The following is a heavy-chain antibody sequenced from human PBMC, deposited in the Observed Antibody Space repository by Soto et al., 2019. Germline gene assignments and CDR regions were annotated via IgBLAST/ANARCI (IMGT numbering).Heavy chain of an antibody. CDR1: LFASSSYA. V-gene: IGHV3-23*01. CDR2: ISRSGGST. J-gene: IGHJ6*02. Sequence: WGSLLLSCVASLFASSSYAMSWVRQAPGMGPEWVSGISRSGGSTYYADAVNGRFTISIDNSKNTLYLQMSSLRAEDTAVYYCVKHGSSGWHYFYDMDVWGQGTTVTVSS. D-gene: IGHD6-19*01. CDR3: VKHGSSGWHYFYDMDV.